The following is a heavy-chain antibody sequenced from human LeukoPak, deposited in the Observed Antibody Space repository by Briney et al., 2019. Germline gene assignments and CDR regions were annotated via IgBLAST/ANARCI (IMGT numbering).Heavy chain of an antibody. J-gene: IGHJ4*02. CDR2: ISYDGSNK. CDR3: AKDSRGAMSGSYYVLDY. Sequence: PGGSLRLSCAASGFTFSNYAIHWVRQAPGKGLEWVSVISYDGSNKYYADSVKGRFTISRDNSKNTLYLQMNSLRAEDTAVYYCAKDSRGAMSGSYYVLDYWGQGTLVTVSS. D-gene: IGHD1-26*01. V-gene: IGHV3-30*04. CDR1: GFTFSNYA.